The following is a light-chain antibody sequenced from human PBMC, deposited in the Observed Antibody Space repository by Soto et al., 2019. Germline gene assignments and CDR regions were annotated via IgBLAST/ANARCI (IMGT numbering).Light chain of an antibody. J-gene: IGKJ1*01. CDR1: QSVSDH. Sequence: EILMTQSQASLSVSPGERATLSCRASQSVSDHLAWYQQKPGQARRLLIYRASTRATGIPAKFSGSGSGTEFPLTFSSLQSEDSAVYHCQQCNKWPLTFGQGTKVHIK. CDR2: RAS. CDR3: QQCNKWPLT. V-gene: IGKV3-15*01.